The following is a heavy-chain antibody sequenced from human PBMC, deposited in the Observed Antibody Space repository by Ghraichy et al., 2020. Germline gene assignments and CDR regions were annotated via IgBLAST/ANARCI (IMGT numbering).Heavy chain of an antibody. CDR2: IYHNGKT. Sequence: SETLSLTCTVSGASINSCVYYWSWIRQHPGKDLEWFGYIYHNGKTYSNPSLKSRPTISVDTSKNQFSLKVTSVTAADTAVYYGSSWGSWFDPWGQGTLVPVSS. CDR3: SSWGSWFDP. D-gene: IGHD6-13*01. V-gene: IGHV4-31*03. J-gene: IGHJ5*02. CDR1: GASINSCVYY.